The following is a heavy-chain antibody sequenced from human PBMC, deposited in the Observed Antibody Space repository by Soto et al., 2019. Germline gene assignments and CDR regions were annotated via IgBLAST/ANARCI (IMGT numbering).Heavy chain of an antibody. J-gene: IGHJ5*02. V-gene: IGHV3-33*01. Sequence: GGSLRLSCAASGFTFTDYGWHWVRQAPGKGLEWVAVIWYDGINKYYADSVKGRFTISRDNSKNTVYLQMNSLRAEDTAVYYCARDLTPPSTAVGGQGWFDPWGQGTLVTVSS. CDR2: IWYDGINK. D-gene: IGHD6-19*01. CDR1: GFTFTDYG. CDR3: ARDLTPPSTAVGGQGWFDP.